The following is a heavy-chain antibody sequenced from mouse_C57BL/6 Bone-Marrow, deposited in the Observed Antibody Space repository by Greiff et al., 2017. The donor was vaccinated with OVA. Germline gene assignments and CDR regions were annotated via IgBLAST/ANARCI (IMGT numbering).Heavy chain of an antibody. J-gene: IGHJ1*03. CDR1: GFTFSDFY. CDR2: SRNKANDYTT. CDR3: ARDDYYWYFDV. Sequence: EVKLVESGGGLVQSGRSLRLSCATSGFTFSDFYMEWVRQAPGKGLEWIAASRNKANDYTTEYSASVKGRFIVSRDTSQSILYLQMNALRAEDPAIYYCARDDYYWYFDVWGTGTTVTVSS. V-gene: IGHV7-1*01.